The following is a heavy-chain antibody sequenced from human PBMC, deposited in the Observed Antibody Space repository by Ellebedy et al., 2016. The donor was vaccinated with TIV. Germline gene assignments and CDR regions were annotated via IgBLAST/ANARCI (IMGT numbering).Heavy chain of an antibody. V-gene: IGHV4-34*01. CDR3: ARGLHPDL. CDR1: GGSFSGYY. D-gene: IGHD3-10*01. J-gene: IGHJ2*01. Sequence: SETLSLTCAVYGGSFSGYYWSWIRQPPGKGLEWIGEINHSGSTNYNPSLKSRVTVSVDTSKNQFSLKLSSVTAADTAVYYCARGLHPDLWGRGTLVTVSS. CDR2: INHSGST.